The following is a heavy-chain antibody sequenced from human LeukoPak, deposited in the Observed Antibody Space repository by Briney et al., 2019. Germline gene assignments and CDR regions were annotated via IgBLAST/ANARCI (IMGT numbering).Heavy chain of an antibody. V-gene: IGHV4-34*01. J-gene: IGHJ6*02. CDR2: INHSGST. Sequence: PSETLSLICAVYGGSFSGYYWSWIRQPPGKGPEWIGEINHSGSTNYNPSLKSRVTISVDTSKNQFSLKLSSVTAADTAVYYCAPQVVAADYYYYGMDVWGQGTTVTVSS. D-gene: IGHD2-15*01. CDR1: GGSFSGYY. CDR3: APQVVAADYYYYGMDV.